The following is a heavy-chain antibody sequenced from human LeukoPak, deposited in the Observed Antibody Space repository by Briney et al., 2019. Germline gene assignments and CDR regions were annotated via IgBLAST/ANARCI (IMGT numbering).Heavy chain of an antibody. CDR3: ARVSRTLDSSSWYRRNWYFDL. CDR2: INHSGST. CDR1: GGSFSGYY. Sequence: HPSETLSLTCAVYGGSFSGYYWSWIRQPPGKGLEWIGEINHSGSTNYNPSLKSRVTISVDTSKNQFSLKLSSVTAADTAVYYCARVSRTLDSSSWYRRNWYFDLWGRGTLVTVSS. V-gene: IGHV4-34*01. D-gene: IGHD6-13*01. J-gene: IGHJ2*01.